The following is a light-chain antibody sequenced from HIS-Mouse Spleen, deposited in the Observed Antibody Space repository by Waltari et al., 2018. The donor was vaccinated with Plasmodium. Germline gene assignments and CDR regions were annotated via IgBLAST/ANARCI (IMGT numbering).Light chain of an antibody. J-gene: IGLJ2*01. CDR2: QDS. CDR1: KLGYKY. CDR3: QAWDSSTVV. V-gene: IGLV3-1*01. Sequence: SYELTQPPSVSVSPGQTASITCSGDKLGYKYACWYQQKPGQSPVLVIYQDSKRPSGIPDRFSGSNSGNTATLTLSGTQAMDEADYYCQAWDSSTVVFGGGTKLTVL.